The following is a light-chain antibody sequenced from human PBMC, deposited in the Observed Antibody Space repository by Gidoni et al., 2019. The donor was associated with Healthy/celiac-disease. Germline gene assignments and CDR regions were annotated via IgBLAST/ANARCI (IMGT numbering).Light chain of an antibody. Sequence: EIVLTQSPGALPLSPGERATPSCRASQSVNSSYLAWYQQKPSQAPRLLIYGASSRATGIPDRFSGSGSGADFTLTISRLEPEDFAVYYCQQYGSSPPWTFGQGTKVEIK. CDR1: QSVNSSY. V-gene: IGKV3-20*01. CDR3: QQYGSSPPWT. CDR2: GAS. J-gene: IGKJ1*01.